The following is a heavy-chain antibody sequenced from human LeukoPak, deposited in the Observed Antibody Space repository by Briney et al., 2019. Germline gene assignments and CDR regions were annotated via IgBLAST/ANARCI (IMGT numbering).Heavy chain of an antibody. CDR1: GYTFTGYY. Sequence: ASVKVSCKASGYTFTGYYMHWVRQAPGQGLEWMGWINPNSGGTNYAQKFQGRVTMTRDTSISTAYMELSRLRSDDTAVYYCARDPHCIAAVTKYYYYGMDVWGQGTTVTVSS. J-gene: IGHJ6*02. CDR2: INPNSGGT. V-gene: IGHV1-2*02. D-gene: IGHD6-13*01. CDR3: ARDPHCIAAVTKYYYYGMDV.